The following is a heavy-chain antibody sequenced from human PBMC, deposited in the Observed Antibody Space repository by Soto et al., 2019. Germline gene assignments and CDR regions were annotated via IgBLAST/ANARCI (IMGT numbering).Heavy chain of an antibody. CDR1: GFILSVYS. V-gene: IGHV3-30*12. D-gene: IGHD3-16*01. Sequence: SVILSCAVSGFILSVYSMSWVLQSAGKGLEWVAIISMNGDEKNYADAVKCRFTISRDNRKNTMYLEMSALSAEDTAVYFCARSNLGPQTYQPSPLDIWGQGTTVTVSS. CDR3: ARSNLGPQTYQPSPLDI. CDR2: ISMNGDEK. J-gene: IGHJ6*01.